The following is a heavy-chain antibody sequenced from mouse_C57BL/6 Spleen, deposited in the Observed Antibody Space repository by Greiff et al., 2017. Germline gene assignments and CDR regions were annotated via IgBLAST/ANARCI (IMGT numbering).Heavy chain of an antibody. CDR2: IYPGSGST. CDR3: AREGDSSGYPYYFDY. J-gene: IGHJ2*01. D-gene: IGHD3-2*02. Sequence: QVQLQQSGAELVKPGASVKMSCKASGYTFTSYWITWVKQRPGQGLEWIGDIYPGSGSTNYNEKFKSKATLTVDTSSSTAYMQLSSLTSEDSAVYYCAREGDSSGYPYYFDYWGQGTTLTVSS. V-gene: IGHV1-55*01. CDR1: GYTFTSYW.